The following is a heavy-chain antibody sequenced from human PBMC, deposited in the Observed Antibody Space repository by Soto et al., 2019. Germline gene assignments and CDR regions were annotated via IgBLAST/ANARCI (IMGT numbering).Heavy chain of an antibody. CDR3: ARTLYGDNVDY. CDR2: RNQNSGNT. CDR1: GYTFTSYD. J-gene: IGHJ4*02. Sequence: QVQLVQSGAEVKKPGASVKVSCKASGYTFTSYDINWVRQATGQGLEWMGWRNQNSGNTGYAQKCQGRXTXTXXTSRSTAYMELSSLRSEDTAVYYCARTLYGDNVDYWGQGTLVTVSS. D-gene: IGHD4-17*01. V-gene: IGHV1-8*01.